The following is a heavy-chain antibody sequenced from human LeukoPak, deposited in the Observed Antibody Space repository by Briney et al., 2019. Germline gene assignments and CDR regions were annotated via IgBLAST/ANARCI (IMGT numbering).Heavy chain of an antibody. CDR2: ISDDGNNK. D-gene: IGHD6-13*01. V-gene: IGHV3-30-3*01. CDR1: GFTFSNYA. J-gene: IGHJ5*02. Sequence: PGRSLRLSCTGSGFTFSNYAIHWVRQAPGKGLEWVAVISDDGNNKYYADSVKGRFTISRDNSKNTLYLEMNSLRPEDTAVYYCARERIAATGTGWFDPWGQGTLVTVS. CDR3: ARERIAATGTGWFDP.